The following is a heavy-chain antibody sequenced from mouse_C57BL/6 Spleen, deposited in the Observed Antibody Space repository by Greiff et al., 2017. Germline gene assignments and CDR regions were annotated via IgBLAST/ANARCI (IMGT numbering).Heavy chain of an antibody. CDR1: GFNIQDDY. CDR2: IDPENGDT. CDR3: TTWDYGSSYEAY. J-gene: IGHJ3*01. V-gene: IGHV14-4*01. Sequence: EVKLMESGAELVRPGASVKLSCTASGFNIQDDYMHWVKQRPEQGLEWIGWIDPENGDTEYASKFQGKATITADTSSNTAYLQLSSLTSEDTAVYYCTTWDYGSSYEAYWGQGTLVTVSA. D-gene: IGHD1-1*01.